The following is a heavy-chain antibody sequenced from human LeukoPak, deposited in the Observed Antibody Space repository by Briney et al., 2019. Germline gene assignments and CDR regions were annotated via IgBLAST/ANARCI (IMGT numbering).Heavy chain of an antibody. J-gene: IGHJ1*01. CDR2: INPNSGGT. CDR1: GYTFTGYY. D-gene: IGHD6-13*01. V-gene: IGHV1-2*02. Sequence: ASVKVSCKASGYTFTGYYMHWVRQAPGQGLEWMGWINPNSGGTNYAQKFQGRVTMTRDTSISTAYMELSRLRSDDTAVYYCARDRSSSYPRYFQHWGQGTLATVSS. CDR3: ARDRSSSYPRYFQH.